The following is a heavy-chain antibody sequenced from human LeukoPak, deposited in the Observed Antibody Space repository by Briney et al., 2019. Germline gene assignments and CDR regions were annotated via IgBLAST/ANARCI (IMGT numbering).Heavy chain of an antibody. CDR2: MSPNSGST. Sequence: VASVKVSCKASGYTFTSYDINWVRQATGQGLEWMGWMSPNSGSTGFAQKFQGRVTFSRDTSISTAYMELSSLRSEDTAMYYCARTPPNWGIDFWGQGTLVIVSS. CDR3: ARTPPNWGIDF. V-gene: IGHV1-8*03. CDR1: GYTFTSYD. J-gene: IGHJ4*02. D-gene: IGHD7-27*01.